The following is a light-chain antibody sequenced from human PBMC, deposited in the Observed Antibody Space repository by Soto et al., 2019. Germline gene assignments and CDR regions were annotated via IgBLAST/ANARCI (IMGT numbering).Light chain of an antibody. CDR2: WTS. CDR1: QSVLSSSKNKNY. CDR3: QQYYSTPTWT. Sequence: DIVMTQSPDSLAVSLGERATINCKSSQSVLSSSKNKNYVTWLQQKPRQPPKLLIYWTSVRESGVPDRFSGSGSGTDFTLTISSLQAEDVAVYYCQQYYSTPTWTFGQGTKVEI. J-gene: IGKJ1*01. V-gene: IGKV4-1*01.